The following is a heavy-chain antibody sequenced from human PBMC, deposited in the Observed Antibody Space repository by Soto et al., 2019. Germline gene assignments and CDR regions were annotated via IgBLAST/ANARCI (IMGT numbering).Heavy chain of an antibody. CDR2: INPAGTIT. CDR3: AKLISNSGWPLDY. Sequence: GGSLRLSCAASGFPFSHYWMHWVRQTPGKGLVWVSRINPAGTITNYADSVEGRFTISRDNADSALFLQMNSLSAEDTAIYYCAKLISNSGWPLDYWGQGTLVTVSS. D-gene: IGHD6-19*01. CDR1: GFPFSHYW. J-gene: IGHJ4*02. V-gene: IGHV3-74*01.